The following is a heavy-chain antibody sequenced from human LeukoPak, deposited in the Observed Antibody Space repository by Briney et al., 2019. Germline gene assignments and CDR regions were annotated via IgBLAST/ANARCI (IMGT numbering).Heavy chain of an antibody. CDR1: GGSISSYY. CDR3: ARGSTYYDYVWGSYLFHNWFDP. V-gene: IGHV4-59*01. CDR2: IYYSGST. D-gene: IGHD3-16*02. J-gene: IGHJ5*02. Sequence: SETLSLTCTVSGGSISSYYWSWIRQPPGKGLEWIGYIYYSGSTYYNPSLKSRVTISVDTSKNQFSLKLSSVTAADTAVYYCARGSTYYDYVWGSYLFHNWFDPWGQGTLVTVSS.